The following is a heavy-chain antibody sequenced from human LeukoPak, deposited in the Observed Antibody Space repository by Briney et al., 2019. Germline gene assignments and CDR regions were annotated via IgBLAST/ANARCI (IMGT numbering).Heavy chain of an antibody. V-gene: IGHV3-7*03. Sequence: GGSLRLSCAASGFTFSSYWMSWVRQAPGKGLEWVANIKEDGSEKYYVDSVKGRFTISRDSSKNTLFLQMNSLRVEDTAVYYCAKGWMFGDLLNCWGQGTLVTVSS. CDR2: IKEDGSEK. D-gene: IGHD3-10*02. CDR3: AKGWMFGDLLNC. CDR1: GFTFSSYW. J-gene: IGHJ4*02.